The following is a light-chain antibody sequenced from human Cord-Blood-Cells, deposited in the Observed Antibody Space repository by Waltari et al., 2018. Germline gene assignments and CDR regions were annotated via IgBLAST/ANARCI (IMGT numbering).Light chain of an antibody. CDR3: SSYTSSSTFVV. V-gene: IGLV2-14*01. CDR2: DVS. J-gene: IGLJ2*01. CDR1: SSDVGGYNY. Sequence: QSALTQPASVSGSPGQSITIPSTGTSSDVGGYNYFSCYQQHPGKAPKLMIYDVSNRPSGVSNRFSGSKSGNTASLTISGLQAEDEADYYCSSYTSSSTFVVFGGGTKLTVL.